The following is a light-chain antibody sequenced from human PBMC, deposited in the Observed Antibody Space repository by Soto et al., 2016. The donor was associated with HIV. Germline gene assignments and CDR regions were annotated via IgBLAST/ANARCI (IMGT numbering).Light chain of an antibody. Sequence: SYELTQPPSVSVAPGKTARITCGGNNIGSKSVNWYQQKPGQAPVLVVYDDSDRPSGIPERFSGSNSGNTASLTVSGAQAEDEADYYCNSRDNGRVVFGGGTKLTVL. CDR1: NIGSKS. CDR2: DDS. J-gene: IGLJ2*01. V-gene: IGLV3-21*01. CDR3: NSRDNGRVV.